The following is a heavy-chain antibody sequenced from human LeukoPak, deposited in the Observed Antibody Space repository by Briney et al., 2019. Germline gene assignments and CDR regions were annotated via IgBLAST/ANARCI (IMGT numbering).Heavy chain of an antibody. Sequence: PGGSLRLSCTASGFSFRTYNLHWVRQAPGKGLEWVAVISYNGGYIHYEDSVKGRFTISRDDSKNTLSLQMSGLRAEDTALYYCTTEVPNGELRFDYWGQGTLVTVSS. CDR2: ISYNGGYI. CDR3: TTEVPNGELRFDY. CDR1: GFSFRTYN. J-gene: IGHJ4*02. D-gene: IGHD4-17*01. V-gene: IGHV3-33*01.